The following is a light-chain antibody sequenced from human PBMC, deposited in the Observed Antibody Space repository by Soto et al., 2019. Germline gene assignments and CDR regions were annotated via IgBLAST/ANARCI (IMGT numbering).Light chain of an antibody. V-gene: IGKV3-20*01. Sequence: DIVLTQSPGTLSLSPGERATLSCRASQTVSSSLAWYQQKPGQAPRLLIFGASTRAAGFPDRFSGSGSGTDFTLTISRLEPEDFAVYYCQQYGGSPRTFGQGTKVDIK. CDR2: GAS. J-gene: IGKJ1*01. CDR3: QQYGGSPRT. CDR1: QTVSSS.